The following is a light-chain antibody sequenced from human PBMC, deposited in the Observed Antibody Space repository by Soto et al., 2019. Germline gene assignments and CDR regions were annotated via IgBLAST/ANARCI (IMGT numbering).Light chain of an antibody. CDR2: DVA. Sequence: QSALNQPASVSWSLGQSITISCTGTSRDVAAYNYVSWYQQHPGKAPKLMIYDVAQRPSGVSTRLSGSKSGNTASLTVSVLQAEDEADYYCTSQTTIKPVEFGEENKVTV. V-gene: IGLV2-14*01. CDR1: SRDVAAYNY. CDR3: TSQTTIKPVE. J-gene: IGLJ2*01.